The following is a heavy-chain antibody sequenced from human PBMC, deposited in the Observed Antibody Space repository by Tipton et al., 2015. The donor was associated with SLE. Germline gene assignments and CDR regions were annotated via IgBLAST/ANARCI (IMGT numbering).Heavy chain of an antibody. CDR3: VRDRKTWPQVYFDL. CDR1: GFTFSDYY. D-gene: IGHD1-14*01. Sequence: GSLRLSCAASGFTFSDYYMSWIRQAPGKGLEWVSYISSSGSTIYYADSVKGRFTISRDNAKNSLYLQMNSLRAEDTAVYYCVRDRKTWPQVYFDLWGRGTLVTVSS. CDR2: ISSSGSTI. J-gene: IGHJ2*01. V-gene: IGHV3-11*01.